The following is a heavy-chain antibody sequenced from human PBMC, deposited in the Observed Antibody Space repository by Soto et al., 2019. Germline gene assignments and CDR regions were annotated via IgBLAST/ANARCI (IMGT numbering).Heavy chain of an antibody. Sequence: QVQLVQSGAEVKKPGASVKVSCKAIGYSFTSHYMHWVRQAPGQGLEWMGTIFPGGVNIAYAKKFKGRVTMTKDTSTSTVYMELNSLTSEDTAVYYCARDQSWHDLVWCFDPWGQGTLVTVSS. CDR2: IFPGGVNI. CDR1: GYSFTSHY. D-gene: IGHD1-1*01. J-gene: IGHJ5*02. CDR3: ARDQSWHDLVWCFDP. V-gene: IGHV1-46*03.